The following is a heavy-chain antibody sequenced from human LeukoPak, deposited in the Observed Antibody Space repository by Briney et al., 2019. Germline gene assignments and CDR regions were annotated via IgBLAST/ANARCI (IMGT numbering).Heavy chain of an antibody. D-gene: IGHD3-22*01. Sequence: PGGSLRLSCAASGFTFSSYAMHWVRQAPGKGLEWVAVISYDGSNKYYADSVKGRFTISRDNSKNTLYLQMNSLRAEDTAVYYCARARYYYDSSGYYIDYWGQGTLVTVSS. CDR2: ISYDGSNK. J-gene: IGHJ4*02. CDR3: ARARYYYDSSGYYIDY. V-gene: IGHV3-30-3*01. CDR1: GFTFSSYA.